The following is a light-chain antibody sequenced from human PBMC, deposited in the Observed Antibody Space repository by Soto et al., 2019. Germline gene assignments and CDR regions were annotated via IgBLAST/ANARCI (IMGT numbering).Light chain of an antibody. J-gene: IGKJ2*01. CDR3: QQYGSSPPYT. V-gene: IGKV3-20*01. CDR2: GAS. CDR1: QSISSSY. Sequence: EVVLTQSPGTLSLSPGERATLSCRASQSISSSYLARYQQKPGQAPRLLIYGASSRATGIADRFSGNGSGTDFTLTISRLEPEDFAVYYCQQYGSSPPYTFGQGTKLDIK.